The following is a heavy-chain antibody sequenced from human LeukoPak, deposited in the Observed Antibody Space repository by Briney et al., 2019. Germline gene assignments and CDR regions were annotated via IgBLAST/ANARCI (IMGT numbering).Heavy chain of an antibody. D-gene: IGHD5-12*01. CDR2: MSYRGTT. CDR1: GGSISSTTYY. J-gene: IGHJ4*02. Sequence: PSETLSLTCTVSGGSISSTTYYWGWIRQPPGKGLEWIGSMSYRGTTYYNPSLKSRVTISVDTSKNQFSLKLSSVTAADTAMYYCARVRRDIVATVPPYFDYWGQGTLVTVSS. V-gene: IGHV4-39*07. CDR3: ARVRRDIVATVPPYFDY.